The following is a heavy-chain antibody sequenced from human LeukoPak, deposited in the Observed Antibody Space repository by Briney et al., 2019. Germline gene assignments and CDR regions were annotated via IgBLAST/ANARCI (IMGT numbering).Heavy chain of an antibody. D-gene: IGHD2-15*01. J-gene: IGHJ4*02. V-gene: IGHV3-11*06. CDR3: ARLVVVAATPGYFDY. CDR2: ITSSSYT. Sequence: PGGSLRLSCAASVFTFSDYYMSWVRQAPGKGLEWVSYITSSSYTNYADSVKDRFTISRDSAKNSLYLQMNSLRAEDTAIYYCARLVVVAATPGYFDYWGQGTLVTVSS. CDR1: VFTFSDYY.